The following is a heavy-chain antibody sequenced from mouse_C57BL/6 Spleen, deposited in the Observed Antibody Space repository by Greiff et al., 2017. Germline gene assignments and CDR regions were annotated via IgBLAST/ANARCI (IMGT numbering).Heavy chain of an antibody. V-gene: IGHV14-2*01. Sequence: VQLQQSGAELVKPGASVQLSCTASGFNIKDYYMHWVKQRTEQGLEWIGRIDTEDGETKSAPKFQGKATITADTSANIAYLQLSSRTSEDTAVYYWARNDYCSSSFDGWGQGTTRTVSS. CDR1: GFNIKDYY. D-gene: IGHD1-1*01. CDR3: ARNDYCSSSFDG. CDR2: IDTEDGET. J-gene: IGHJ2*01.